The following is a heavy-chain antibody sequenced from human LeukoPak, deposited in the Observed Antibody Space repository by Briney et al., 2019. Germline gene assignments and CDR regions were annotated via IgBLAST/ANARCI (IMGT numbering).Heavy chain of an antibody. V-gene: IGHV3-21*01. D-gene: IGHD4-17*01. Sequence: PGGSLRLSCAASGFTFSSYSMNWVRQAPGKGLEWVSSISSSSSYIYYADSVKGRFTISRDNAKNSLYLQMNSLRAEDTAVYYCARDRRVTVTTLRAAFDIWGQGTMVTVSS. J-gene: IGHJ3*02. CDR2: ISSSSSYI. CDR3: ARDRRVTVTTLRAAFDI. CDR1: GFTFSSYS.